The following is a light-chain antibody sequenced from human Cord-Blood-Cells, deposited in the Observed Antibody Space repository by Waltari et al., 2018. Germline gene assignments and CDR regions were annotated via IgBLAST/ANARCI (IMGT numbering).Light chain of an antibody. V-gene: IGKV1-39*01. CDR1: QIISSS. CDR3: QQSYSTPFT. J-gene: IGKJ3*01. Sequence: DIQMTQSPSSLSASVGERVTITCRASQIISSSLNWYPQKPGKAPKLLIYAASSLQSGVQSMFSCSGSGTDFTLTISSLQPEDFATYYCQQSYSTPFTFGPWTKVDIK. CDR2: AAS.